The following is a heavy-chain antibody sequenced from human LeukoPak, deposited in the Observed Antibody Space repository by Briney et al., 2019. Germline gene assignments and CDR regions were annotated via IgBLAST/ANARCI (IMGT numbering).Heavy chain of an antibody. J-gene: IGHJ4*02. CDR3: ARLPVSRWLQAPYYFDY. Sequence: SETLSLTCTVSGGSISSYYWSWIRQPPGKGLEWIGYIYYSGSTNYNPSLKSRVTISVDTAKNQFSLKLSSVTAADTAVYYCARLPVSRWLQAPYYFDYWGQGTLVTVSS. CDR1: GGSISSYY. V-gene: IGHV4-59*08. CDR2: IYYSGST. D-gene: IGHD5-12*01.